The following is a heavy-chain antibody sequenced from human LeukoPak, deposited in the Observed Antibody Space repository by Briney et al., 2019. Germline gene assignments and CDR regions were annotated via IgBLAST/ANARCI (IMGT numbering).Heavy chain of an antibody. CDR3: ARATVTMVRGVIVRFDP. Sequence: KTSETLSLTCTVSGGSIRSYYWSWIRQPPGKGLEWIAYIYYSVSTNYNPSLKSRVTISIDTSKNQFSLKLSSVTAADTAVYYCARATVTMVRGVIVRFDPWGQGTLVTVSS. J-gene: IGHJ5*02. V-gene: IGHV4-59*08. D-gene: IGHD3-10*01. CDR1: GGSIRSYY. CDR2: IYYSVST.